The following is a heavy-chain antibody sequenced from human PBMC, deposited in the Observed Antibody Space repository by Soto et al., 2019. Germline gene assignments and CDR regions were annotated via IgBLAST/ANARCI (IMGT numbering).Heavy chain of an antibody. J-gene: IGHJ4*02. Sequence: QVQLQESGPGLVKPSQTLSLTCTVSAGSIRSGDYYWTWIRQPPGKGLEWIGYIDHSGSAYSNPPLKSRANISIDTSNNQFSLKMTSVTAADTAVYYCAGELGTFYFDHWGQGTLVTVSS. CDR3: AGELGTFYFDH. CDR2: IDHSGSA. V-gene: IGHV4-30-4*01. CDR1: AGSIRSGDYY. D-gene: IGHD7-27*01.